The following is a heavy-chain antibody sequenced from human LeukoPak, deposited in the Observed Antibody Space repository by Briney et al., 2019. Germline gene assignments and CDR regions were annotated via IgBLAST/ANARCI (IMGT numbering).Heavy chain of an antibody. CDR3: ARDLAVSYSSSWYYYDYYMDV. CDR2: IDPSDGRT. V-gene: IGHV1-46*01. D-gene: IGHD6-13*01. Sequence: ASVKVSCKASGYTFTIYYMHWVRQAPGQGLEWMGVIDPSDGRTSYAQNFQGRVTLIRDTSTSTVYMELSSLRSEDTAVYYCARDLAVSYSSSWYYYDYYMDVWGKGTTVTVSS. J-gene: IGHJ6*03. CDR1: GYTFTIYY.